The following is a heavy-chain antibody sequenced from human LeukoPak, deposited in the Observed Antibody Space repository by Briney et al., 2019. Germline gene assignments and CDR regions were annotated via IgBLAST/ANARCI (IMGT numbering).Heavy chain of an antibody. CDR2: IYPGDSDT. Sequence: ESLKISCRGSGYSFPSYWIGWVRPIPGKGLEWMGSIYPGDSDTRYSPSFQGQVTISADKSISTAYLQWSSLKASDTAMYYCARLWAARGDYWGQGTLVTVSS. CDR3: ARLWAARGDY. J-gene: IGHJ4*02. V-gene: IGHV5-51*01. CDR1: GYSFPSYW. D-gene: IGHD6-6*01.